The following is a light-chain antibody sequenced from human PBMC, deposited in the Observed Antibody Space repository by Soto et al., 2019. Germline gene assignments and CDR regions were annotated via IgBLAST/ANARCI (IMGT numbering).Light chain of an antibody. Sequence: EIVSTQSPNTLSLSPGERATLFCRASQSISSSYFALNQQKPSKAPRLLFYGVSSIATNVPYTFSGSGSWTYFTFTISRLETEDFVVYYCQQYNDSRTVGQGTVV. CDR3: QQYNDSRT. CDR2: GVS. V-gene: IGKV3-20*01. J-gene: IGKJ1*01. CDR1: QSISSSY.